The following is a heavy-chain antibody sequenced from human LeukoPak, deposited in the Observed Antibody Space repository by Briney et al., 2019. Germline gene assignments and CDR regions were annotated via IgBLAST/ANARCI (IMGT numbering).Heavy chain of an antibody. CDR3: AREDHSNYNY. J-gene: IGHJ4*02. D-gene: IGHD4-11*01. V-gene: IGHV3-7*01. Sequence: PGGSLRLSCAASGFTLSSYSMNWVRQAPGKGLEWVASIKQDGGEKFYTDSVKGRFTISKDNSKNSLYLQMNSLRVEDTAVYYCAREDHSNYNYWGQGTLVTVSS. CDR1: GFTLSSYS. CDR2: IKQDGGEK.